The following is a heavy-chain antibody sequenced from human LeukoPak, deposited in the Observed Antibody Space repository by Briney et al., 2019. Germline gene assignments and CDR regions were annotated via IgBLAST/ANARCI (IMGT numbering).Heavy chain of an antibody. D-gene: IGHD1-26*01. Sequence: PGGSLRLSCAASGFTFSSYAMSWVRQAPGKGLGWVSPISGGGIGTYYADSVKGRFTISRDNSENTLYLQMNSLRAEDTAIYYCAKMGRSGTYYGIDYWGQGTLVIVSS. CDR1: GFTFSSYA. CDR2: ISGGGIGT. V-gene: IGHV3-23*01. J-gene: IGHJ4*02. CDR3: AKMGRSGTYYGIDY.